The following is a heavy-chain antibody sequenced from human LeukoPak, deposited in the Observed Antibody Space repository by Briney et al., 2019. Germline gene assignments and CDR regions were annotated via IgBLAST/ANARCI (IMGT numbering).Heavy chain of an antibody. J-gene: IGHJ4*02. CDR3: AREKMGGATTRGSRFDY. Sequence: GGSLRLSWEASGFPFSNLWVSWVGPDPGEGLGWEGNIVAAGSENYYVDSVKGRFTISRDNAKSSLYLQMNSLRAEDTAAYYCAREKMGGATTRGSRFDYWGQGTLVTVSS. D-gene: IGHD3-16*01. CDR1: GFPFSNLW. V-gene: IGHV3-7*03. CDR2: IVAAGSEN.